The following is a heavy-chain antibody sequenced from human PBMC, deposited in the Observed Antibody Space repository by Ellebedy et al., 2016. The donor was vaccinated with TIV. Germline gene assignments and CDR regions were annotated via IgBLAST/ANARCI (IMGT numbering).Heavy chain of an antibody. V-gene: IGHV3-33*08. CDR3: ARGFWGPLAVAGTWWFDP. Sequence: GESLKISCAASGFTFSSYGMHWVRQAPGKGLEWVAVIWYDGSNKYYADSVKGRFTISRDNSKNTLYLQMNSLRAEDTAVYYCARGFWGPLAVAGTWWFDPWGQGTLVTVSS. CDR2: IWYDGSNK. CDR1: GFTFSSYG. J-gene: IGHJ5*02. D-gene: IGHD6-19*01.